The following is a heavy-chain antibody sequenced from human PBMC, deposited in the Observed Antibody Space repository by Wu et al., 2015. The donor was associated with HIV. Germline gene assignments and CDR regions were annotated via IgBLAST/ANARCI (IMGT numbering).Heavy chain of an antibody. V-gene: IGHV1-18*01. J-gene: IGHJ5*02. CDR1: GYTFTNYG. D-gene: IGHD6-19*01. CDR3: ARALSYIAVADL. CDR2: ITPLNGAT. Sequence: QVQLVQSGAEVKKPGASVRVSCKASGYTFTNYGFSWVRQAPGQGLEWMGWITPLNGATHYAQKVQGRVTMTTDTSTSTAYMELSSLRSEDTAVYYCARALSYIAVADLWGQGTLVTVSS.